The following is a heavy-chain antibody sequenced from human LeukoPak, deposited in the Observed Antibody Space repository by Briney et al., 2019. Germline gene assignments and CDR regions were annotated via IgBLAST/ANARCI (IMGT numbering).Heavy chain of an antibody. J-gene: IGHJ6*03. CDR3: ARTAEATVTRDYYYYYMDV. Sequence: GASVTVSCKASGYTFTSYDINWVRQATGQGLEWMGWMNPNSGNTGYAQKFQGRVTITRNTSISTAYMELSSLRSEDTAVYYCARTAEATVTRDYYYYYMDVWGKGTTVTVSS. V-gene: IGHV1-8*03. D-gene: IGHD4-11*01. CDR2: MNPNSGNT. CDR1: GYTFTSYD.